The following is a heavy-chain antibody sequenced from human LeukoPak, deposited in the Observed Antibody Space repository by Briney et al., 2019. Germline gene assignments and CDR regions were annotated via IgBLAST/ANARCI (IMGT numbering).Heavy chain of an antibody. CDR3: ARGGGEYSYGFLDY. CDR2: ISSSSSYI. Sequence: PGGSLRLSCAASGFTFSSYSMNWVRQAPGKGLEWVSSISSSSSYIYYADPVKGRFTISRDNAKNSLYLQMNSLRAEDTAVYYCARGGGEYSYGFLDYWGQGTLVTVSS. D-gene: IGHD5-18*01. CDR1: GFTFSSYS. J-gene: IGHJ4*02. V-gene: IGHV3-21*01.